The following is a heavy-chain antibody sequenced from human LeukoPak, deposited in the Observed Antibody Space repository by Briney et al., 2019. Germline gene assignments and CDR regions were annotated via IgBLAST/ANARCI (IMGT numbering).Heavy chain of an antibody. CDR3: TEGGLPSDDY. Sequence: PGGSLRLSCAASGFTFSSYGMHWVRQAPGKGLEWVAVISYDGSNKYYADSVKGRFTISRDNSKNTLYLQMNSLRAEDTAVYYCTEGGLPSDDYWGQGSLVTVSS. CDR1: GFTFSSYG. D-gene: IGHD4-11*01. CDR2: ISYDGSNK. J-gene: IGHJ4*02. V-gene: IGHV3-30*18.